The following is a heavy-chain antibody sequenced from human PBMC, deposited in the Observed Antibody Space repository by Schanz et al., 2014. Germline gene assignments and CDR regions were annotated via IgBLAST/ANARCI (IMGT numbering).Heavy chain of an antibody. D-gene: IGHD3-10*01. CDR3: AKDQGSYGSGSYSYFDY. J-gene: IGHJ4*02. V-gene: IGHV3-23*04. CDR2: ISGSGSST. Sequence: EVQLVESGGGMVQPGGSLRLSCAASGFTFSDHYMDWVRQAPGKGLEWVSAISGSGSSTYYADSVKGRFTISRDNSKNTLYLQMNNLRAEDTAVYYCAKDQGSYGSGSYSYFDYWGQGTLATVSS. CDR1: GFTFSDHY.